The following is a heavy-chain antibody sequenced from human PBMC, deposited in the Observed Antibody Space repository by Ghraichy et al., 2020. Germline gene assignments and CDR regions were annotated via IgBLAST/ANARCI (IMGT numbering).Heavy chain of an antibody. Sequence: GESLNISCAASGFTFSNYLMSWLRQAPGGGLEWVANIRQDGGERYYVDSVRGRFTISRDNAKNSLYLQMNSLRDDDTAVYYCARDASGWSNYWGQGTLVTVSS. CDR3: ARDASGWSNY. CDR2: IRQDGGER. CDR1: GFTFSNYL. V-gene: IGHV3-7*03. D-gene: IGHD6-19*01. J-gene: IGHJ4*02.